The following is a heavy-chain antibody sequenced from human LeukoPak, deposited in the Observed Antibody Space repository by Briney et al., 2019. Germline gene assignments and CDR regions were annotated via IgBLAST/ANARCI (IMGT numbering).Heavy chain of an antibody. CDR3: ARRNYASAFDI. CDR2: ISSSGSTI. V-gene: IGHV3-48*01. Sequence: GGSLRLSCAASGFTFSSYTMNWVRQAPGKGLEWLSYISSSGSTIYYAESVKGRLTISRDNSKNTLYLQMNSLRAEDTAVYYCARRNYASAFDIWGQGTMVTVSS. CDR1: GFTFSSYT. D-gene: IGHD1-7*01. J-gene: IGHJ3*02.